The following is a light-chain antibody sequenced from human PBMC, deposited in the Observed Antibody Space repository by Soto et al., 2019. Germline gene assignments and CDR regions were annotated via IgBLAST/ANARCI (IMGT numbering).Light chain of an antibody. Sequence: QSVLTQPPSVSAAPGQKVTISCSGSSSNIGGNSVSWYQQLPGTAPKLLIYSNNQRPSGVPERFSGSKSGTSASLAVSGLQSEDEADYYCAAWDDSLNGYVFGTGTKVTVL. CDR2: SNN. CDR1: SSNIGGNS. J-gene: IGLJ1*01. V-gene: IGLV1-44*01. CDR3: AAWDDSLNGYV.